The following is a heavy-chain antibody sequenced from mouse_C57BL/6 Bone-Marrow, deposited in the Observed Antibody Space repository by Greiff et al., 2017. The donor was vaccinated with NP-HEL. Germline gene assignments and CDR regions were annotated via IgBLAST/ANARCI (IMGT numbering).Heavy chain of an antibody. V-gene: IGHV5-12*01. CDR2: ISNGGGST. CDR1: GFTFSDYY. CDR3: ERQETVVDAMDY. D-gene: IGHD1-1*01. Sequence: EVMLVESGGGLVQPGGSLKLSCAASGFTFSDYYMYWVRQTPEKRLEWVAYISNGGGSTYYPDTVKGRFTISRDNAKNTLYLQMSRLKSEDTAMYYCERQETVVDAMDYWGQGTSVTVSS. J-gene: IGHJ4*01.